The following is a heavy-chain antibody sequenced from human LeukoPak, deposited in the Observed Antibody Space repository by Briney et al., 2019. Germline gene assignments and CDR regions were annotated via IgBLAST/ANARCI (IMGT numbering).Heavy chain of an antibody. Sequence: GGSLRLSCAASGFTFSSYGMHWVRQAPGKGLEWVAFIRYDGSNKYYADSVKGRFTISRDNSKNTLYLQMNSLRAEDTAVYYCARETALFTGYFDYWGQGTLVTVSS. D-gene: IGHD3-10*01. CDR3: ARETALFTGYFDY. V-gene: IGHV3-30*02. CDR1: GFTFSSYG. CDR2: IRYDGSNK. J-gene: IGHJ4*02.